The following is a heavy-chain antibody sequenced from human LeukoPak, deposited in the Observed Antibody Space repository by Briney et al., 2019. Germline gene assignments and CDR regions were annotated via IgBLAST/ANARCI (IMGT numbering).Heavy chain of an antibody. J-gene: IGHJ4*02. V-gene: IGHV4-59*12. CDR3: ARLPRYGGYDHFDY. Sequence: SETLSLTCTVSGDSIDSYYWSWIRQPPGKGLEWIGYIYYRGTTSYNPFLKSRVTISADTSKNQFSLKLNSVTAADTAGYYCARLPRYGGYDHFDYWGQGILVIVSS. D-gene: IGHD5-12*01. CDR1: GDSIDSYY. CDR2: IYYRGTT.